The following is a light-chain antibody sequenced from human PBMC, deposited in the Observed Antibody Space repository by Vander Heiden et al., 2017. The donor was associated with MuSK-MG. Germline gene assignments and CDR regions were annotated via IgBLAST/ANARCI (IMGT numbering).Light chain of an antibody. CDR1: QTISSSS. CDR3: QHDASSALS. V-gene: IGKV3-20*01. CDR2: DTS. Sequence: EIVLTQSPGTLSLSPGEKATLSCRASQTISSSSLAWYQQKPGRTPRLLMYDTSSRATGIPDRFSGSGSGTDFTLTISRLEPEDFAVYYCQHDASSALSFGGGTKVEIK. J-gene: IGKJ4*01.